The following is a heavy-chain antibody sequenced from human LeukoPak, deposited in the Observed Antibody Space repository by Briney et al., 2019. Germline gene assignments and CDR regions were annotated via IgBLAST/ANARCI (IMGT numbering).Heavy chain of an antibody. J-gene: IGHJ6*02. Sequence: GESLKISCKGSENSFVNHWIAWVRQMPGKGLEWMGIIYPGDSDTRYSPSFQGQVTISAAKSINTVYLQWSSLKASDTAIYYCARSSYDSSPLGDWGQGTTVTVSS. CDR1: ENSFVNHW. D-gene: IGHD3-22*01. V-gene: IGHV5-51*01. CDR2: IYPGDSDT. CDR3: ARSSYDSSPLGD.